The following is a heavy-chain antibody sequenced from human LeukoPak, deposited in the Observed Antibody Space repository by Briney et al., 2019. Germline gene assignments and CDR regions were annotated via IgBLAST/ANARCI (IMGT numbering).Heavy chain of an antibody. CDR1: GYTFTSYW. V-gene: IGHV5-51*01. D-gene: IGHD3-3*01. CDR2: IYPGDSDT. CDR3: ARRALWSGYYSFDY. J-gene: IGHJ4*02. Sequence: GESLKISCKGSGYTFTSYWIGWVRQMPGKGLEWMGIIYPGDSDTRYSPSFQGQVTISADRSISTAYLQWSSLKASDTAMYYCARRALWSGYYSFDYWGQGTLVTVSS.